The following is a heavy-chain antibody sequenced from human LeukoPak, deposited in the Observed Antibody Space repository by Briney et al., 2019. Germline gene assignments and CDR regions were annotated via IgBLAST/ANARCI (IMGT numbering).Heavy chain of an antibody. CDR2: ISSSSSYI. D-gene: IGHD1-26*01. V-gene: IGHV3-21*01. CDR1: GFTFSSYS. Sequence: GGSLRLSCAASGFTFSSYSMNWVRQAPGKGLEWVSSISSSSSYIYYADSVKGRFTISRDNAKNLLYLQMNSLRAEDTAVYYCARGSSGSYYTLSDYWGQGTLVTVSS. J-gene: IGHJ4*02. CDR3: ARGSSGSYYTLSDY.